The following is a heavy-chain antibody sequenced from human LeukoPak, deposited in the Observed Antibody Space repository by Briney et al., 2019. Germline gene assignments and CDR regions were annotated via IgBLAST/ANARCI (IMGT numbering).Heavy chain of an antibody. Sequence: ASVKVSCKASGYTFTSYGISWVRQAPGQGLEWMGWINPNSGGTNYAQKFQGRVTMTRDTSISTAYMELSRLRSDDTAVYYCARDLSWRWPNSGSNYFDYWGQGTLVTVSS. CDR2: INPNSGGT. D-gene: IGHD4-23*01. J-gene: IGHJ4*02. V-gene: IGHV1-2*02. CDR1: GYTFTSYG. CDR3: ARDLSWRWPNSGSNYFDY.